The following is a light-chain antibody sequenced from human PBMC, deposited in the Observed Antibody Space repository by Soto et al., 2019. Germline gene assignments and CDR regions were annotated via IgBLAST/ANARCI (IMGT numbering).Light chain of an antibody. Sequence: QSVLTQPASVSGSPGQSITISCTGTSNDVGGYNYVSWYQQHPGKAPKLMIYEVSNRPSGVSNRFSGCKSGNTASLTISGLQAEDEADYYCSSYTSSSTVVFGGGTKLTVL. J-gene: IGLJ2*01. V-gene: IGLV2-14*01. CDR3: SSYTSSSTVV. CDR2: EVS. CDR1: SNDVGGYNY.